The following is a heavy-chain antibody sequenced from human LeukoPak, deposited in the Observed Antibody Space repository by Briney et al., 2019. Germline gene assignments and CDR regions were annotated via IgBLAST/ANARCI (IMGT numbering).Heavy chain of an antibody. CDR3: ARAMIVVPDDY. Sequence: PGGSLRLSCAASGFTFSSYSMNWVRQAPGKGLEWVSSISISMSYIYYADSVKGRVTISRDNAKNSLYLHMNSLRAEDTAVYYCARAMIVVPDDYWGQGTMVTVSS. D-gene: IGHD3-22*01. CDR2: ISISMSYI. V-gene: IGHV3-21*01. J-gene: IGHJ4*02. CDR1: GFTFSSYS.